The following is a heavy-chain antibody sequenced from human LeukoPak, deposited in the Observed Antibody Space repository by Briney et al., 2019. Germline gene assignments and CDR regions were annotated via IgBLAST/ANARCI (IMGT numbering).Heavy chain of an antibody. CDR1: GFTFSGDY. Sequence: GGSLRLSCAASGFTFSGDYMSWIRQAPGKGLEWVSYISGSESTIFYADSVKVRFTISRDNATDSLFLQISSLGADDTSLYYCGRRRYSNGHYYHLDVWGKGATVTVSS. CDR2: ISGSESTI. CDR3: GRRRYSNGHYYHLDV. V-gene: IGHV3-11*01. D-gene: IGHD4-11*01. J-gene: IGHJ6*03.